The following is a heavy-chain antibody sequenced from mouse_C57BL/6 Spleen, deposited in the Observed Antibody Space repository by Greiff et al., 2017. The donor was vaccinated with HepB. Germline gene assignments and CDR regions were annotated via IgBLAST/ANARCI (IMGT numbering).Heavy chain of an antibody. CDR2: ISSGSSTI. CDR1: GFTFSDYG. J-gene: IGHJ4*01. Sequence: EVQGVESGGGLVKPGGSLKLSCAASGFTFSDYGMHWVRQAPEKGLEWVAYISSGSSTIYYADTVKGRFTISRDNAKNTLFLQMTSLRSEDTAMYYCARPRLKGYAMDYWGQGTSVTVSS. V-gene: IGHV5-17*01. CDR3: ARPRLKGYAMDY. D-gene: IGHD1-3*01.